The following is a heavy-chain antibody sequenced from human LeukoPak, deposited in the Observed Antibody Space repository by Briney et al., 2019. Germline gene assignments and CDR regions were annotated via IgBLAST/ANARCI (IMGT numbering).Heavy chain of an antibody. D-gene: IGHD2-2*02. CDR1: GFTFSDYY. CDR3: AKDVRRAEYCSSTTCYTSSFDQ. J-gene: IGHJ4*02. Sequence: GGSLRLSCAASGFTFSDYYMSWIRQAPGKGLEWVSYISSSGSTIYYADSVKGRFTISRDNAKNSLYLQMNTLRAEDTALYYCAKDVRRAEYCSSTTCYTSSFDQWGQGTLVTVSS. CDR2: ISSSGSTI. V-gene: IGHV3-11*01.